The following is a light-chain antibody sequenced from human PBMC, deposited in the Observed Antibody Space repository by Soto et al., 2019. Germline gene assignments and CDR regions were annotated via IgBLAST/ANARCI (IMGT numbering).Light chain of an antibody. CDR3: QRYNNWPLT. J-gene: IGKJ4*01. CDR2: GVS. CDR1: QSVSSY. V-gene: IGKV3-20*01. Sequence: EIVLAQSPGTLSLSPGERATLSCRASQSVSSYLAWYQQKPGQAPRLLIYGVSSRATGIPDRVSGSGSGTDFTLTISRLEPEDFAVYYCQRYNNWPLTFGGGTKVDIK.